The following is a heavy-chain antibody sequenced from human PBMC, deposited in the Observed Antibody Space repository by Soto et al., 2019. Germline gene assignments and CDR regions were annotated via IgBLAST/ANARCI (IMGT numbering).Heavy chain of an antibody. CDR3: ASGDYTVLIDS. Sequence: GGSLRLSCAASGFTVSSNYMTWVRQAPGKGLEWVSVTYSGGRTYYADSVKARFTISRDNSKNTVYLQMNSLRAEDTAVYYCASGDYTVLIDSWGQGTMVTVSS. CDR2: TYSGGRT. D-gene: IGHD2-8*01. J-gene: IGHJ3*02. CDR1: GFTVSSNY. V-gene: IGHV3-66*01.